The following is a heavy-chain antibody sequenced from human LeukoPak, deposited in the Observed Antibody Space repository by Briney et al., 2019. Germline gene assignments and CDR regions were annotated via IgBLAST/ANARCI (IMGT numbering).Heavy chain of an antibody. V-gene: IGHV4-59*08. CDR3: ARVVVVAATMFDP. D-gene: IGHD2-15*01. CDR2: IYYSGST. J-gene: IGHJ5*02. Sequence: PSETLSLTCTVSGGSISSYYWSWIRQPPGKGLEWIGYIYYSGSTNYNPSLKSRDTISVDTSKNQFSLKLTSVTAADTAVYYCARVVVVAATMFDPWGQGTLVTVSS. CDR1: GGSISSYY.